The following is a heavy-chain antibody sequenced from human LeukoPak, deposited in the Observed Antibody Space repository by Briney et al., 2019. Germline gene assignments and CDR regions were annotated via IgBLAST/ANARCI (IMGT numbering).Heavy chain of an antibody. CDR1: GRSFSDYY. Sequence: SETLSLTCAVSGRSFSDYYWSWIRQPPGKGLEWIGEMNYSGSTNYNPSLKSRVTISVDTSKNQFSLKLSSVTAADTAVYYCASLPRFGTYYYMDVWGKGTTVTVSS. D-gene: IGHD3-10*01. CDR3: ASLPRFGTYYYMDV. V-gene: IGHV4-34*01. CDR2: MNYSGST. J-gene: IGHJ6*03.